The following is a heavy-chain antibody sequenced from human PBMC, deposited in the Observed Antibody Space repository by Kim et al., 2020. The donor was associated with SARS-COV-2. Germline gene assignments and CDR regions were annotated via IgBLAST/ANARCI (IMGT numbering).Heavy chain of an antibody. J-gene: IGHJ6*02. V-gene: IGHV3-11*04. Sequence: GGSLRLSCTASGFTFSDYYMSWIRQAPGKGLEWVSYISSSGSTIYYADSVKGRFTISRDNAKNSLYLQMNSLRAEDTAVYYCARDALEYSSSWYFSIAVAGARMDVWGQGTTVTVSS. CDR1: GFTFSDYY. CDR3: ARDALEYSSSWYFSIAVAGARMDV. CDR2: ISSSGSTI. D-gene: IGHD6-13*01.